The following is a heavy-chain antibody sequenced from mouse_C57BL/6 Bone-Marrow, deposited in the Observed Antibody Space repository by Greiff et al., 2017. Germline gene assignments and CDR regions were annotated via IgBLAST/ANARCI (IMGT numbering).Heavy chain of an antibody. CDR3: ARDFQDYFDH. Sequence: EVQLVESGGGLVKPGGSLKLSCAASGFTFSSYAMSWVRQTPEKRLEWVATISDGGSYTYYPDNVKGRFTISRDNAKNNLYLQMSHLKSEDTAMYYCARDFQDYFDHWGQGTTLTVSS. CDR1: GFTFSSYA. V-gene: IGHV5-4*01. CDR2: ISDGGSYT. J-gene: IGHJ2*01.